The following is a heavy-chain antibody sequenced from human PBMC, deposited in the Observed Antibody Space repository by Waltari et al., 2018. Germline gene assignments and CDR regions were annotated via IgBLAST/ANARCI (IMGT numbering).Heavy chain of an antibody. V-gene: IGHV3-64*01. D-gene: IGHD2-21*01. CDR3: ARNRGGVYV. CDR2: ISGNGDST. J-gene: IGHJ6*02. Sequence: EVQLVESGGGLVQPGGSLRLSCAASGFIFSNSAMHWVRQAPGKGLEYVSAISGNGDSTFYANSVRGRFAISRDNSKNTLYLQMGSLRAEDMAVYYCARNRGGVYVWGQGTTVTVSS. CDR1: GFIFSNSA.